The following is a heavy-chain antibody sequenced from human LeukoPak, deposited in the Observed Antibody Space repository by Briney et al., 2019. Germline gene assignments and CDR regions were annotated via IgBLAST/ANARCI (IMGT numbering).Heavy chain of an antibody. CDR3: AKYVSARGPPYALAV. V-gene: IGHV3-23*01. J-gene: IGHJ6*02. D-gene: IGHD2/OR15-2a*01. Sequence: GGSLRLSCAASEFTFSSYAMQWVRQAPGKGLEWVSGISASGGNTWYADSVKGRFTISRDNSKNTLYLQMNSLTAEDTAVYYCAKYVSARGPPYALAVWGQGTTLTVSS. CDR1: EFTFSSYA. CDR2: ISASGGNT.